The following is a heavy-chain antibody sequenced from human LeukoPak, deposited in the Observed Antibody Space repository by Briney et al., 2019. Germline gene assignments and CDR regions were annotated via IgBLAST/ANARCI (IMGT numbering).Heavy chain of an antibody. D-gene: IGHD3-10*01. CDR1: GGSISNYY. V-gene: IGHV4-39*07. CDR2: IFYSGSS. Sequence: PSETLSFTGTVPGGSISNYYWGWIRQPPGKGLEWIGNIFYSGSSYYSPSLRSRVTISLDTSRNQFSLKLNSVTAADTAVYYCARDRYYYGSGSYYSDYWGQGTLVTVSS. CDR3: ARDRYYYGSGSYYSDY. J-gene: IGHJ4*02.